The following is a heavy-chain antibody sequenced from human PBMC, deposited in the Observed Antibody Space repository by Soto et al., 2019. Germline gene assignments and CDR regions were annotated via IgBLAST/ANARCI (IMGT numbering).Heavy chain of an antibody. D-gene: IGHD3-10*01. Sequence: QVQLVQSGAEVKKPGSSVKVSCKASGGTFSSYTISWVRQAPGQGLEWVGRIIPILGIAYYAQKFQGRVTITADKPTRTAYMELRSLRSEDTAVYYCASLMSSGYYYGMDVWGQGTTVTVSS. CDR3: ASLMSSGYYYGMDV. J-gene: IGHJ6*02. CDR1: GGTFSSYT. CDR2: IIPILGIA. V-gene: IGHV1-69*02.